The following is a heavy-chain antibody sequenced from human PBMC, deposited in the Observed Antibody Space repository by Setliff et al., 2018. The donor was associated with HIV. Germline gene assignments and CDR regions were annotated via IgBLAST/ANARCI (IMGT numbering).Heavy chain of an antibody. J-gene: IGHJ4*02. CDR2: SGDT. Sequence: SETLSLTCSVSGGSITGYYWSWIRQPTGKDMEWIGRSGDTIYNPSLESRVTISVDTSKNLFSLKLSSVTAADTGVYYCARMRLDGGYWGQGTLVTVSS. CDR3: ARMRLDGGY. CDR1: GGSITGYY. V-gene: IGHV4-4*07. D-gene: IGHD2-15*01.